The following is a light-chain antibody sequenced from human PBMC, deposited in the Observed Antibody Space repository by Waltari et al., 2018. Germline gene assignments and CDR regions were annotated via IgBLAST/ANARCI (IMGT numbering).Light chain of an antibody. CDR2: ETS. V-gene: IGKV3-20*01. J-gene: IGKJ2*01. CDR3: QQYVSSPYT. Sequence: EIVLTQSPGTLSLSTGETATLSCRASQSLNKNYLAWYRQRPGQAPGLLIHETSRRTTGIPDRCSGSGSGTDFALTISRLEAEDSAVYYCQQYVSSPYTFGQGTKLEIK. CDR1: QSLNKNY.